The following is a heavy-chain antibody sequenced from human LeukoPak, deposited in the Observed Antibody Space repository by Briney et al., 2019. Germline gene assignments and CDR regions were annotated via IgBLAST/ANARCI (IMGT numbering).Heavy chain of an antibody. CDR3: ARFIQLWRTFDY. CDR1: GFTFSSYA. CDR2: ISYDGSNK. J-gene: IGHJ4*02. D-gene: IGHD5-18*01. Sequence: GGSLRLSCAASGFTFSSYAMHWVRQAPGKGLEWVAVISYDGSNKYYADSVKGRFTISRDNSKNTLHLQMNSLRAEDTAVYYCARFIQLWRTFDYWGQGTLVTVSS. V-gene: IGHV3-30*04.